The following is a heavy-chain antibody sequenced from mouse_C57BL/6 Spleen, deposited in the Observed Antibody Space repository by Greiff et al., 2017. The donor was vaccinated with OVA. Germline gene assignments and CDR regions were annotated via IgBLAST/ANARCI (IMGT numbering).Heavy chain of an antibody. J-gene: IGHJ3*01. CDR1: GFSLTSYA. V-gene: IGHV2-9-1*01. CDR3: ARSYYDYDGFAY. Sequence: QVQLQQSGPGLVAPSQSLSITCTVSGFSLTSYAISWVRQPPGKGLEWLGVIWTGGGTNYNSAIKSRLSISKDNSKSQVFLKMNSLQTDDTARYYCARSYYDYDGFAYWGQGTLVTVSA. CDR2: IWTGGGT. D-gene: IGHD2-4*01.